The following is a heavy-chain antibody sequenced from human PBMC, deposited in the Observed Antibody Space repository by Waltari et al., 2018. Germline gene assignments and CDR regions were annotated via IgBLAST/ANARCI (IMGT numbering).Heavy chain of an antibody. CDR1: GFTFSTYW. CDR3: AQGGRDSSWYWRE. D-gene: IGHD6-13*01. J-gene: IGHJ4*02. Sequence: EVQLVESGGGLVQPGGSLTLSCAASGFTFSTYWMTGVRQAPGKGLSVVANIKREGSKTYDGDSVNGRFTISRDRAKNSLYLQMNTLRAEDTAVYYCAQGGRDSSWYWREWGQGTLVTVSS. CDR2: IKREGSKT. V-gene: IGHV3-7*01.